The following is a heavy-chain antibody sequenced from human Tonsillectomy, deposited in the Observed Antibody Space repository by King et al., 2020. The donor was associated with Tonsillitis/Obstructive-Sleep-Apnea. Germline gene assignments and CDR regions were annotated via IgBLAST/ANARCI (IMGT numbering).Heavy chain of an antibody. CDR1: GFTFNTYT. CDR2: ISSSGNYI. CDR3: ARAGILKWLLGTDPFDY. J-gene: IGHJ4*02. V-gene: IGHV3-21*01. Sequence: VQLVESGGGLVKPGGSLRLSCAASGFTFNTYTMNWVRQAPGKGLEWVSSISSSGNYIFYADSLKGRFTISRDNAKNSLYLQMNSLRAEDTAVYYCARAGILKWLLGTDPFDYWGQGTLVTVSS. D-gene: IGHD3-3*01.